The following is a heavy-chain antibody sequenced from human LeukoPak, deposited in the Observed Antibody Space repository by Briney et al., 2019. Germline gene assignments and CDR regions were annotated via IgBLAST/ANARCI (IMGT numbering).Heavy chain of an antibody. CDR3: ARVHYDFFYYYYMDV. V-gene: IGHV3-20*04. Sequence: GGSLRLSCGGSGFTFQEYGMSWVRQAPGKGLEWVSGINWNGGSTGYADSVKGRFTISRDNAKNSLYLQMNSLRAEDTALYYCARVHYDFFYYYYMDVWGKGTTVTVSS. CDR1: GFTFQEYG. CDR2: INWNGGST. J-gene: IGHJ6*03. D-gene: IGHD3-3*01.